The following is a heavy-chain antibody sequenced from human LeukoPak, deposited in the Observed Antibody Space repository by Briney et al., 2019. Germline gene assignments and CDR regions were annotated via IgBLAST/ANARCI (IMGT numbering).Heavy chain of an antibody. J-gene: IGHJ4*02. CDR3: AASQLWYSSGWYYFDY. D-gene: IGHD6-19*01. Sequence: WETLCLTCTVSGGSISSYYWSWIRQPPGKGLEWIGYIYYSGSTNYNPSLKSRVTISVDTSKNQFSLKLSSVTAADTAVYYCAASQLWYSSGWYYFDYWGQGTLVTVSS. CDR1: GGSISSYY. V-gene: IGHV4-59*01. CDR2: IYYSGST.